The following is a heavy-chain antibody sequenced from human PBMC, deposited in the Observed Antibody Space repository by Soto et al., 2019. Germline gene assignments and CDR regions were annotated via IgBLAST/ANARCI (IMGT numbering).Heavy chain of an antibody. CDR1: GFSVSTSGVG. Sequence: QITLKESGPTLVKPTQTLTLTCTFSGFSVSTSGVGVAWIRQSPGKALEWLALIYWDNDKRYSPFLQSRVTITKDTSKIQVVLKMAKMDPVDTATYYCAHKGGRGAGMDVWGLGTTVTVSS. V-gene: IGHV2-5*02. D-gene: IGHD2-15*01. CDR2: IYWDNDK. CDR3: AHKGGRGAGMDV. J-gene: IGHJ6*02.